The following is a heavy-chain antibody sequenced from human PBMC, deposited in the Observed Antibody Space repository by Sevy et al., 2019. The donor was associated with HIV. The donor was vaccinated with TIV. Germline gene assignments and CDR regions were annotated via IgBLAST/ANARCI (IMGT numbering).Heavy chain of an antibody. CDR3: ARGGGNGWYYFDY. CDR2: IIPIFGLV. CDR1: GGTFRSCA. V-gene: IGHV1-69*13. D-gene: IGHD6-19*01. Sequence: ASVKVACKAAGGTFRSCAFGWVRQAPGQGLEWMGGIIPIFGLVNNAARFQGRVSITADASTKTAYMELSSLRSEDTAVYYCARGGGNGWYYFDYWGQETLVTVSS. J-gene: IGHJ4*02.